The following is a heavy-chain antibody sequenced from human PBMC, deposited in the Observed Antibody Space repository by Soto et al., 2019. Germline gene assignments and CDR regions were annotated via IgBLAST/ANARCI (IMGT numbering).Heavy chain of an antibody. CDR1: GFTFSSYP. Sequence: QVQLVESGGGVVQPGRSLRLSCAASGFTFSSYPMHWVRQAPGKGLEWVAVISFDGRNKYYVDSVKGRFTISRDNSKNSLYLQMNSLRAEDTVVYYCARCWVISYYYHGVDVWGQGTTLTVSS. J-gene: IGHJ6*02. V-gene: IGHV3-30*04. CDR2: ISFDGRNK. D-gene: IGHD6-13*01. CDR3: ARCWVISYYYHGVDV.